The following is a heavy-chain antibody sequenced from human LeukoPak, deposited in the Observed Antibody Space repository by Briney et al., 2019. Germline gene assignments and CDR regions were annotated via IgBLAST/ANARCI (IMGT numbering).Heavy chain of an antibody. V-gene: IGHV3-20*04. CDR1: GFTFDDYG. Sequence: GGSLRLSCAASGFTFDDYGMSWVRQAPGKGLEWVSGINWNGGSTGYADSVKGRFTISRDNSKNTLYLRMNSLRAEDTAVYYCAKATYYYDSSGYYYFDYWGQGTLVTVSS. CDR2: INWNGGST. CDR3: AKATYYYDSSGYYYFDY. J-gene: IGHJ4*02. D-gene: IGHD3-22*01.